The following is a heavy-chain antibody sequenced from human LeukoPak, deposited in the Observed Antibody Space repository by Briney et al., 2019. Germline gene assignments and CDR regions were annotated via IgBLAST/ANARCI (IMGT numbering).Heavy chain of an antibody. CDR2: ISGSGRNT. CDR3: ARVSLSGSGRYRDY. CDR1: GFTFSSFG. J-gene: IGHJ4*02. D-gene: IGHD3-10*01. V-gene: IGHV3-21*01. Sequence: GGSLRLSCAASGFTFSSFGMNWVRQAPGKGLEWVSSISGSGRNTFYADSVKGRFTISRDNAKKSLDLQMNSLRAEDTAVYYCARVSLSGSGRYRDYWGQGTLVTVSS.